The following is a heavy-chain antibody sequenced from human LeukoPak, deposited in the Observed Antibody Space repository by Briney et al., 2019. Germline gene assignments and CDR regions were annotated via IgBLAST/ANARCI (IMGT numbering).Heavy chain of an antibody. CDR2: IYYSGST. CDR3: ARHPNYYDSSGYPSLPFDY. V-gene: IGHV4-59*08. Sequence: SETLSLTCTVSGGSISSYYWSWIRQPPGKGLEWIGYIYYSGSTNYNPSLKSRVTISVDTSKNQFSLKLSSVTAADTAVYYCARHPNYYDSSGYPSLPFDYWGQGTLVTVSS. J-gene: IGHJ4*02. D-gene: IGHD3-22*01. CDR1: GGSISSYY.